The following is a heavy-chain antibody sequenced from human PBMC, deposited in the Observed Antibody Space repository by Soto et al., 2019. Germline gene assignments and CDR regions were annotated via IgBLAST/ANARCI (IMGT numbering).Heavy chain of an antibody. CDR2: IYYTGST. Sequence: SETLSLTCTVSGGSISSYYRSWIRQPPGKGLEWIAYIYYTGSTNYNPSLKSRVTLSADTSKNQFSLKLSSVTAADTAMYYCARVDSSGSYFDSWGQGTLVTVSS. V-gene: IGHV4-59*01. CDR1: GGSISSYY. CDR3: ARVDSSGSYFDS. D-gene: IGHD3-22*01. J-gene: IGHJ4*02.